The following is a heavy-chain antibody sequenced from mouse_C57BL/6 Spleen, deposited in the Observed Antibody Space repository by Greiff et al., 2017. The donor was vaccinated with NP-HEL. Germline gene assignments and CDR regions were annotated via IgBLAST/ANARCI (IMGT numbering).Heavy chain of an antibody. Sequence: VQLQQSGAELARPGASVKMSCKASGYTFTSYTMHWVKQRPGQGLEWIGYINPSSGYTKYNQKYKDKATLTADKSSSTAYMQLSSLTPEESAVYYWASGPAQATGAMDNWGQGTSVTVSS. V-gene: IGHV1-4*01. CDR3: ASGPAQATGAMDN. J-gene: IGHJ4*01. D-gene: IGHD3-2*02. CDR2: INPSSGYT. CDR1: GYTFTSYT.